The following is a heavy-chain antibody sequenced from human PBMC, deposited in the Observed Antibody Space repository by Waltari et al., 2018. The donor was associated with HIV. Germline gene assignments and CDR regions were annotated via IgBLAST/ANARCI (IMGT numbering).Heavy chain of an antibody. D-gene: IGHD3-10*01. Sequence: EVQLVESGGDWVQQGGSHRLSGAASGFPFNTFSPNWARQVPGKGLEWVSGISGSGFTAYYTDSVMGRFTISRDNSKNTLYLQMDSLRAEDTAIYFCARPMLRGVISHPVGPPLDFWGQGALVIVSS. CDR3: ARPMLRGVISHPVGPPLDF. J-gene: IGHJ4*02. CDR2: ISGSGFTA. CDR1: GFPFNTFS. V-gene: IGHV3-23*04.